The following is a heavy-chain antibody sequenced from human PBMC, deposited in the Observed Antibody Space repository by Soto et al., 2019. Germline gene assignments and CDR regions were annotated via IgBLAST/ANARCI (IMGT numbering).Heavy chain of an antibody. CDR2: IIPIFGTA. V-gene: IGHV1-69*13. J-gene: IGHJ6*04. D-gene: IGHD2-2*01. Sequence: SVKVSCKASGGTFSSYAISWARQAPGQGLEWMGGIIPIFGTANYAQKFQGRVTITADESTSTAYMELSRLRSADTAVYYGARERDIVVVTGVQARSPYGMDVWGEGTTVTVSS. CDR3: ARERDIVVVTGVQARSPYGMDV. CDR1: GGTFSSYA.